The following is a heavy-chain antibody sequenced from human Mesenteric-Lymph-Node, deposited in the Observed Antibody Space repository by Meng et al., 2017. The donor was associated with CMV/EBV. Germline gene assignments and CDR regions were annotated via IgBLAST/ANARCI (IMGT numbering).Heavy chain of an antibody. D-gene: IGHD2-15*01. CDR3: ARSYCSSSSCYHTWFDP. V-gene: IGHV4-39*07. Sequence: SISSNSFYWGWIRQPPGKGLEWIGSIYYSGSTNYNPSLKSRVTSSVDTSKNHFSLKLSSVTAADTAVYYCARSYCSSSSCYHTWFDPWGQGTLVTVSS. J-gene: IGHJ5*02. CDR1: SISSNSFY. CDR2: IYYSGST.